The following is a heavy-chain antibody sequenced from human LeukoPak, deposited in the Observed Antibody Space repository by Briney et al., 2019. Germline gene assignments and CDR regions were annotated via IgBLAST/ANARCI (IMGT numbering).Heavy chain of an antibody. Sequence: GGSLRLSCAASGFTFSTYGMHWVRQGPGKGLEWVAVVWYDGSNEYYADSVKGRFTISRDISKNTLYLQMNSLRAEDTAVYYCARHKDWTFDYWGQGTLVTVSS. V-gene: IGHV3-33*01. CDR1: GFTFSTYG. CDR3: ARHKDWTFDY. D-gene: IGHD3/OR15-3a*01. J-gene: IGHJ4*02. CDR2: VWYDGSNE.